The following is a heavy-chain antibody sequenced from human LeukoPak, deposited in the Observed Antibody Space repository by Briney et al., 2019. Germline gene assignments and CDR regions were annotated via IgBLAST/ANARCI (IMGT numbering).Heavy chain of an antibody. CDR2: IIPIFGIA. V-gene: IGHV1-69*04. CDR3: ASAAGLRNDY. D-gene: IGHD5-12*01. J-gene: IGHJ4*02. CDR1: GGTFSSYA. Sequence: EASVKVSCKASGGTFSSYAISWVRQAPGQGLEWMGRIIPIFGIANYAQKFQGRVTITADKSTSTAHMELSSLRSEDTAVYYCASAAGLRNDYWGQGTLVTVSS.